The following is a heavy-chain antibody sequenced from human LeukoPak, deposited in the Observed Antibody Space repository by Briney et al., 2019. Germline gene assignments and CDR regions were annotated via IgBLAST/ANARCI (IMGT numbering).Heavy chain of an antibody. CDR1: GYSFTRYW. CDR2: IDPSDSYT. D-gene: IGHD6-19*01. V-gene: IGHV5-10-1*01. J-gene: IGHJ4*02. Sequence: GESLKISCKASGYSFTRYWISWVRQMPGKGLQWMGRIDPSDSYTDYSPCVQGHITISADKSIRTAYLQWSSLKASDTAMYYCARLYQWSDYWGQGTLVTVSS. CDR3: ARLYQWSDY.